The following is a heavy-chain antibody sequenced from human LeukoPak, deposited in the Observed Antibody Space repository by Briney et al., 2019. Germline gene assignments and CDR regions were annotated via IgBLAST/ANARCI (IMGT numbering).Heavy chain of an antibody. V-gene: IGHV1-18*01. D-gene: IGHD2-2*01. CDR2: ISAYNGNT. J-gene: IGHJ4*02. Sequence: ASVKVSCKASGYAFTSYGISWVRQAPGQGLEWMGWISAYNGNTNYAQKLQGRVTMTTDTSTSTAYMELRSLRSDDTAVYYCARGGDIVVVPAANDYWGQGTLVTVSS. CDR1: GYAFTSYG. CDR3: ARGGDIVVVPAANDY.